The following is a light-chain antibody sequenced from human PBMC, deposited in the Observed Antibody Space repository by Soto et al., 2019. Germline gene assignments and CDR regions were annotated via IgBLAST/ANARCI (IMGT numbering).Light chain of an antibody. Sequence: QSVLTQPASVSGSPGQSITISCTGTTSDVGRYNYVSWYQQHPGKAPKLIIYDVSNRPSGVSNRFSGSKSGNTASLTISGPQVEDEADYYCNSYTSSSTYVFGTGTKVTVL. J-gene: IGLJ1*01. CDR3: NSYTSSSTYV. CDR2: DVS. V-gene: IGLV2-14*01. CDR1: TSDVGRYNY.